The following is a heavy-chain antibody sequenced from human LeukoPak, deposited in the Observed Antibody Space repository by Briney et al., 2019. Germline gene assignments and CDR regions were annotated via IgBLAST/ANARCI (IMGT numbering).Heavy chain of an antibody. CDR1: GFSFTSYN. CDR2: ISYDGNIK. J-gene: IGHJ4*02. CDR3: AKAGAVVVVAAKYFDY. D-gene: IGHD2-15*01. V-gene: IGHV3-30*18. Sequence: GGSLRLSCAASGFSFTSYNFHWVRQAPGKGLQWLGFISYDGNIKFEDSVKGRFTISRDNSKNTLYLQLNSLRAEDTAVYYCAKAGAVVVVAAKYFDYWGQGTLVTVSS.